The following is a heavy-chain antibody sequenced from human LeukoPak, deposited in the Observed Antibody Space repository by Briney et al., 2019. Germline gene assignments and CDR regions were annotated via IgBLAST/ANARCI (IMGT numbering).Heavy chain of an antibody. CDR1: GFTFSSFG. CDR2: IWYDGTNK. CDR3: VRNDDGDYGCDY. Sequence: GRSLRLSCAASGFTFSSFGMHWVRQAPGKGLEWVAVIWYDGTNKYYADSVKGRFTISRDNAKSSLYLQINSLRAEDTAVYYCVRNDDGDYGCDYWGQGTLVTVSS. J-gene: IGHJ4*02. V-gene: IGHV3-33*03. D-gene: IGHD4-17*01.